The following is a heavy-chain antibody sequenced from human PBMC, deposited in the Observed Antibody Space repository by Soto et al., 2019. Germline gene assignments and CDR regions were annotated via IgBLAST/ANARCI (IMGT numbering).Heavy chain of an antibody. D-gene: IGHD5-18*01. J-gene: IGHJ6*02. V-gene: IGHV4-31*03. Sequence: SETLSLTCTVSGGSTSSGGFYWSWIRQHPGKGLEWIGYIYYSGISYYNPSLKSRVSISLDTSRNQFSMTLNSVTAADTAVYYCARNGYTNGMDVWGQGPTVTVSS. CDR1: GGSTSSGGFY. CDR2: IYYSGIS. CDR3: ARNGYTNGMDV.